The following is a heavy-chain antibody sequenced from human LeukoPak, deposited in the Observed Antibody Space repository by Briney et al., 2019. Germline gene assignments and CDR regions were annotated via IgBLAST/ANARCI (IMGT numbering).Heavy chain of an antibody. D-gene: IGHD6-19*01. CDR3: ARADSNGWSNY. CDR2: IYSAGFT. Sequence: GGSLRLSCAASGFTVSSHSMSWVRQAPGMGLEWVSVIYSAGFTYYADSVKGRFAISRDNSKNTLYLQMNSLRAEDTALYHCARADSNGWSNYWGQGTLVTVSS. CDR1: GFTVSSHS. J-gene: IGHJ4*02. V-gene: IGHV3-53*01.